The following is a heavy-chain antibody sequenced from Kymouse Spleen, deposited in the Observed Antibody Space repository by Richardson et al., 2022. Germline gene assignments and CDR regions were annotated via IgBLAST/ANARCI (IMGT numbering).Heavy chain of an antibody. CDR2: ISWNSGSI. V-gene: IGHV3-9*01. Sequence: EVQLVESGGGLVQPGRSLRLSCAASGFTFDDYAMHWVRQAPGKGLEWVSGISWNSGSIGYADSVKGRFTISRDNAKNSLYLQMNSLRAEDTALYYCAKDSPIVVVPAAMPGHRLL. CDR1: GFTFDDYA. J-gene: IGHJ1*01,IGHJ4*02,IGHJ5*02. D-gene: IGHD2-2*02.